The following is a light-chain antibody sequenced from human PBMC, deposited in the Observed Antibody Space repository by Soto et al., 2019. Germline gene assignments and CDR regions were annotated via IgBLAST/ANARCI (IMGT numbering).Light chain of an antibody. CDR2: DAS. CDR3: QQRSNWPTIT. J-gene: IGKJ5*01. Sequence: EIVLTQSPATLSLSPGERATLSCRASQSVGSYLAWYQQKPGQAPRLLTYDASNRATGIPARFSGSGSGTDFTLTISSLEPEDFAVYYCQQRSNWPTITFGQGTRLEIK. CDR1: QSVGSY. V-gene: IGKV3-11*01.